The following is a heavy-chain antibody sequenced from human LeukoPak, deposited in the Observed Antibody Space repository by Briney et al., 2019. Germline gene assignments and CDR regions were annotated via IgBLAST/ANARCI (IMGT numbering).Heavy chain of an antibody. CDR3: ARGIVGATTTNYYYYGMDV. Sequence: GASVKVSCKASGYTFTSYGISWVRQAPGQGLEWMGWISAYNGNTNYAQKLQGRVTMTTDTSTSTAYMELRSLRSDDTAVYYCARGIVGATTTNYYYYGMDVWGQGTTVTVSS. V-gene: IGHV1-18*01. J-gene: IGHJ6*02. CDR1: GYTFTSYG. D-gene: IGHD1-26*01. CDR2: ISAYNGNT.